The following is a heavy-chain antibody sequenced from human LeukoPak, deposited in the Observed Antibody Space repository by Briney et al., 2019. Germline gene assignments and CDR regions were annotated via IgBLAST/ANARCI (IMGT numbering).Heavy chain of an antibody. CDR2: INPNSGGT. CDR1: GYTFTGYY. D-gene: IGHD5-12*01. V-gene: IGHV1-2*02. J-gene: IGHJ5*02. CDR3: AAEYSGYVNWFDP. Sequence: SVKVSCKASGYTFTGYYMHWVRQAPGQGLEWMGWINPNSGGTNYAQKFQGRVTMTRDTSISTAYMELSRLRSDDTAVYYCAAEYSGYVNWFDPWGQGTLVTVSS.